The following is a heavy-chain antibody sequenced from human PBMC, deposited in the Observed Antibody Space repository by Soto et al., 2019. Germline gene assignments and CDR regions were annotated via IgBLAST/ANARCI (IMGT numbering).Heavy chain of an antibody. J-gene: IGHJ2*01. V-gene: IGHV4-31*03. CDR2: IYYSGST. D-gene: IGHD4-17*01. CDR3: ARDLDYGGNPGDFDL. Sequence: LSLTCTVSGGSISSGGYYRSWIRQHPGKGLEWIGYIYYSGSTYYNPSLKSRVTISVDTSKNQFSLKLSSVTAADTAVYYCARDLDYGGNPGDFDLWGRGTLVTVSS. CDR1: GGSISSGGYY.